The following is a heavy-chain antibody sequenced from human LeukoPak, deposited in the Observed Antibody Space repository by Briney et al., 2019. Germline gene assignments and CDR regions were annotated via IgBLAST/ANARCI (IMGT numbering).Heavy chain of an antibody. CDR1: GLTFSSYA. J-gene: IGHJ4*02. Sequence: PGGSLRLSCAPSGLTFSSYAMNWVRQAPGKGLEWVSGISGSGAGTYYADSVKGRFTISRDDSKNTLYLQMNSLRADDTAVYYCALISSSSETSGWGQGTLVTVSS. CDR2: ISGSGAGT. V-gene: IGHV3-23*01. CDR3: ALISSSSETSG. D-gene: IGHD6-6*01.